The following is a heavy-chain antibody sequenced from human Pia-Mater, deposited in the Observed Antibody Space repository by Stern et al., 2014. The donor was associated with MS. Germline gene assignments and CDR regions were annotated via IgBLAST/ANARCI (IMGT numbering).Heavy chain of an antibody. CDR3: ARTLVVVISARGAFDI. V-gene: IGHV4-4*02. J-gene: IGHJ3*02. Sequence: QLQLQESGPGLVKPSGTLSLTCAVSGDSISSSNWWSWVRQPPGKGLEWIGEIYHSGSTNYNPSLKSRVTISLDKSKNQFSLKLSSVTAADTAVYYCARTLVVVISARGAFDIWGQGTMVIVSS. D-gene: IGHD2-15*01. CDR2: IYHSGST. CDR1: GDSISSSNW.